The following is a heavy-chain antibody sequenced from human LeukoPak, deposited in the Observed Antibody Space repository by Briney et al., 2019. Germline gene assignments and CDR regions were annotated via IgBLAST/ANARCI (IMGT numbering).Heavy chain of an antibody. D-gene: IGHD1-20*01. CDR3: ARGITGDY. V-gene: IGHV1-8*02. Sequence: GASVKVSCKASGYTFTGYYMHWVRQAPGQGLEWMGWINPNSGNTGYAQKFQGRVTMTRNTSISTAYMELSSLRSEDTAVYYCARGITGDYWGQGTLVTVSS. CDR1: GYTFTGYY. CDR2: INPNSGNT. J-gene: IGHJ4*02.